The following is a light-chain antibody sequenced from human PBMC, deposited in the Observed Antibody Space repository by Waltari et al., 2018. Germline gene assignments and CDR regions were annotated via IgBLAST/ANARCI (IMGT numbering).Light chain of an antibody. CDR3: SSYTTSRTYI. J-gene: IGLJ1*01. Sequence: QSALTQPASVSGSPRQSIAISCTGTSSDVGGHNPVSWYQQHPNKAPKLIIYDVDSRPSGVSDRFSGSKSGNTASLTISGLQTEDEADYYCSSYTTSRTYIFGAGTKVSVL. CDR2: DVD. CDR1: SSDVGGHNP. V-gene: IGLV2-14*03.